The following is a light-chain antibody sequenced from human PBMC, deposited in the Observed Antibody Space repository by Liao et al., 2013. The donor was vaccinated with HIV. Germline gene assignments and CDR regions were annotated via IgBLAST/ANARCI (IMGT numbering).Light chain of an antibody. CDR3: QAWDFDTSFV. J-gene: IGLJ1*01. CDR2: QDN. CDR1: KLDTKY. V-gene: IGLV3-1*01. Sequence: SFALTQPPSMSVSPGQTASITCSGDKLDTKYVSWYQKRPGQTPVLVISQDNKRPSGIPERFSASNSGDTATLTISGTQTVDEADYYCQAWDFDTSFVFGTGTKVSVL.